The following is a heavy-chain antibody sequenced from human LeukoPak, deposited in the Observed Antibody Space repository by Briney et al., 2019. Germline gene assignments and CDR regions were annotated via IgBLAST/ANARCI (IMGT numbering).Heavy chain of an antibody. CDR1: GFTFSSYS. V-gene: IGHV3-21*01. CDR2: ISSSSSYI. Sequence: PGGSLRLSCAASGFTFSSYSMNWVRQAPGKGLEWVSSISSSSSYIYYADSVKGRFTISRDNAKNSLYLRMNSLRAEDTAVYYCARDWEDYFDYWGQGTLVTVSS. D-gene: IGHD1-26*01. CDR3: ARDWEDYFDY. J-gene: IGHJ4*02.